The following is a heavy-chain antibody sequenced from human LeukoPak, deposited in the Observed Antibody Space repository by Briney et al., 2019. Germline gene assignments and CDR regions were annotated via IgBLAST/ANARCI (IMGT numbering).Heavy chain of an antibody. V-gene: IGHV3-66*01. CDR3: ARDWVVSNYYYYGMDV. D-gene: IGHD3-22*01. J-gene: IGHJ6*02. CDR1: GVTVSSNY. CDR2: IYSGGST. Sequence: GGSLRLSCAASGVTVSSNYMSWVRQAPGKGLERGSVIYSGGSTYYADSVKGRFTISRDNSKNTLYLQMNSLRGEDTAVYYCARDWVVSNYYYYGMDVWGQGTTVTVSS.